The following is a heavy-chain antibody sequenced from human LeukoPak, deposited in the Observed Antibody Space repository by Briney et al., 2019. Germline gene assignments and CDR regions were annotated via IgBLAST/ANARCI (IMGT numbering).Heavy chain of an antibody. CDR2: INPNSGGT. V-gene: IGHV1-2*07. CDR1: GYTFTGYY. D-gene: IGHD3-9*01. CDR3: ARALRYFDWTLGY. Sequence: PSVKVSCKASGYTFTGYYMHWVREAPGQGLECVGCINPNSGGTNYAHKFQVGVTKKGTTSISTAHRELARLRSDATPVFYCARALRYFDWTLGYWGQGTLVTVSS. J-gene: IGHJ4*02.